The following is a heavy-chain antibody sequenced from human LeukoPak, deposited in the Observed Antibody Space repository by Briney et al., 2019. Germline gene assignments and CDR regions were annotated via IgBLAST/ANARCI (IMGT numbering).Heavy chain of an antibody. Sequence: PSETLSLTCSVSGDSISSYYWSWIRQPPGKGLEWIGYIYNGGGTNYNPSLKSRVTISVDTSKNQFSLKLSSVTAADTAVYYCARAGSGYSFDIWGQGTIVTVSS. CDR3: ARAGSGYSFDI. CDR2: IYNGGGT. CDR1: GDSISSYY. V-gene: IGHV4-59*01. D-gene: IGHD3-22*01. J-gene: IGHJ3*02.